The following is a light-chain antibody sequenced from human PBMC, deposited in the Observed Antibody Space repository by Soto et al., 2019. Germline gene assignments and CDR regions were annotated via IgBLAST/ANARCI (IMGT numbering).Light chain of an antibody. V-gene: IGLV2-23*02. J-gene: IGLJ1*01. CDR1: SSNVGSYNF. CDR3: CSYAGSSTFYV. CDR2: EVS. Sequence: QSVLIQPPSVSGSPGQSVTISCTGASSNVGSYNFVSWYQQHPGKAPKLMIYEVSKRPSGVSNRFSGSKSGNTASLTISGLQAEDEADYYCCSYAGSSTFYVFGTGTKVTVL.